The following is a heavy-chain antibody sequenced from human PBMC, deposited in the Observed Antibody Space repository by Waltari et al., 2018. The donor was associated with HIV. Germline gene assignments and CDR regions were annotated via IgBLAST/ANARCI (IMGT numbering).Heavy chain of an antibody. CDR3: VAMSGFDY. CDR1: QFTFSSYT. D-gene: IGHD3-10*01. V-gene: IGHV3-21*01. J-gene: IGHJ4*02. CDR2: IRGSGSYP. Sequence: EVQLVESGGGLVKPGGSLRLSCVASQFTFSSYTMNWVRQAPGGGLEWVASIRGSGSYPNYADSVQGRFTISRDNAENSLYLQMSSLRAEDTAVYYCVAMSGFDYWGQGTLVTVSS.